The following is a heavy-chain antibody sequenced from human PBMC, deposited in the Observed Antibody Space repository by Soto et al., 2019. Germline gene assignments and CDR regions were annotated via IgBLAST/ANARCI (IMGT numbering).Heavy chain of an antibody. D-gene: IGHD3-3*01. V-gene: IGHV1-18*01. CDR2: ISAYNGNT. CDR3: ARDKDDFWSGYSNDGFDP. Sequence: ASVKVSCKASGYTFTSYAISWVRQAPGQGLEWMGWISAYNGNTNYAQKLQGRVAMTTDTSTSTAYMELRSLRSDDTAVYYCARDKDDFWSGYSNDGFDPWGQGTLVTAPQ. CDR1: GYTFTSYA. J-gene: IGHJ5*02.